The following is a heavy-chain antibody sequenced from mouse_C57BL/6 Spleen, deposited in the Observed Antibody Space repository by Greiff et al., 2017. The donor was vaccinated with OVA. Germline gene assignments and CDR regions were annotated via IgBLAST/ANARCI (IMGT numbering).Heavy chain of an antibody. D-gene: IGHD1-1*01. V-gene: IGHV1-20*01. Sequence: VQLQQSGPELVKPGDSVKISCKASGYSFTGYFMTWVMQSHGKSLEWIGRINPYNGDTFYNQKFKGKATVTVDKSSSTAHMELRSLTSEDSAVYEWAIYYDSSSYFDYWGQGTTLTVSS. CDR1: GYSFTGYF. CDR3: AIYYDSSSYFDY. CDR2: INPYNGDT. J-gene: IGHJ2*01.